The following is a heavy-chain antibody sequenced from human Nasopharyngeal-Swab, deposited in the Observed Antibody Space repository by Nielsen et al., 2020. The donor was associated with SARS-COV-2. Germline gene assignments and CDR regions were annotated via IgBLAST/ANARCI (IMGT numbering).Heavy chain of an antibody. CDR3: ARAAWSGYSLCWFDP. Sequence: WIRQPPGKGLEWIGYIYYSGSTNYNPSLKSRVTISVDTSKNQFFLKPSSVTAADTAVYYCARAAWSGYSLCWFDPWGQGTLVTVSS. CDR2: IYYSGST. J-gene: IGHJ5*02. D-gene: IGHD3-3*01. V-gene: IGHV4-59*01.